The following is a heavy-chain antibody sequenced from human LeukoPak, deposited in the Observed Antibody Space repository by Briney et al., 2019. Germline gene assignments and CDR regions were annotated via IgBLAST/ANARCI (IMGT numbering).Heavy chain of an antibody. CDR2: MNPNSGNT. J-gene: IGHJ4*02. V-gene: IGHV1-8*01. Sequence: ASVKVSCKASGYTFTSYDINWVRQATGQGLEWMGWMNPNSGNTGYAQKLQGRVTMTTDTSTSTAYMELRSLRSDDAAVYYCARDPGLLWFGELSQYYFDYWGQGTLVTVSS. D-gene: IGHD3-10*01. CDR3: ARDPGLLWFGELSQYYFDY. CDR1: GYTFTSYD.